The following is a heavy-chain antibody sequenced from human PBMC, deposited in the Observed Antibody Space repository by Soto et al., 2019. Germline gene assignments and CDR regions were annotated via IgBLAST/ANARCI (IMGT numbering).Heavy chain of an antibody. D-gene: IGHD4-17*01. CDR1: GFTFSSYG. V-gene: IGHV3-33*01. Sequence: QVQLVESGGAVVQPGRSLRLSCAASGFTFSSYGMHWVRQAPGKGLEWVAVIWYDGSNKYYADSVKGRFTISRDNSKNTLDLQMNSLRAEDTAVYYCARESRYGDYVPYFDYWGQGTLVTVSS. J-gene: IGHJ4*02. CDR3: ARESRYGDYVPYFDY. CDR2: IWYDGSNK.